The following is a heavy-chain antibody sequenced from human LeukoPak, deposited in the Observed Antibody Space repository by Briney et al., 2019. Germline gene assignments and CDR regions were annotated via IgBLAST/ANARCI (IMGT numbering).Heavy chain of an antibody. V-gene: IGHV3-73*01. Sequence: SGESLRLSCAASGFTFSGSAMHWVRQASGKGLEWVGRTRSKANSHATAYAASVKGRFTISRDDSKNTAYLQMNSLKTEDTAVYYCTRASYDSSGYFHDYWGQGTLVTVSS. CDR2: TRSKANSHAT. D-gene: IGHD3-22*01. J-gene: IGHJ4*02. CDR1: GFTFSGSA. CDR3: TRASYDSSGYFHDY.